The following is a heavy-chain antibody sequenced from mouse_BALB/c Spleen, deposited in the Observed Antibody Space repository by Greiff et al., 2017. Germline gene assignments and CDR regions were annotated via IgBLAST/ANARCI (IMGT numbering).Heavy chain of an antibody. CDR2: IDPENGDT. CDR1: GFNIKDYY. D-gene: IGHD1-1*01. Sequence: VQLQQSGAELVRSGASVKLSCTASGFNIKDYYMHWVKQRPEQGLEWIGWIDPENGDTEYAPKFQGKATMTADTSSNTAYLQHSSLTSEDTAVYYCNEGYYGSSPSFAYWGQGTLVTVSA. V-gene: IGHV14-4*02. CDR3: NEGYYGSSPSFAY. J-gene: IGHJ3*01.